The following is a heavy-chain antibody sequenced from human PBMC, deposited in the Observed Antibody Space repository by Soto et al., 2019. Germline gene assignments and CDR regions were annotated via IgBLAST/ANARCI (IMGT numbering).Heavy chain of an antibody. Sequence: QVQLVQSGAEVKKPGASVKVSCKTSGYTFTGYHLNWVRQATGQGLEWMRWMNPNTGSTGYAQKFLGRVTMTRNTSTRRAYMELSSLRSQDTAMYFCARGKTTLTDLDYWGQGTLVTVSS. CDR1: GYTFTGYH. V-gene: IGHV1-8*01. J-gene: IGHJ4*02. CDR3: ARGKTTLTDLDY. D-gene: IGHD4-17*01. CDR2: MNPNTGST.